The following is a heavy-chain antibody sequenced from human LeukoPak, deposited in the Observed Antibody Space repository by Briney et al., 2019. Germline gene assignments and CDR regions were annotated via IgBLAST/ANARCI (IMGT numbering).Heavy chain of an antibody. CDR2: ISSSGSTI. CDR3: ARDGYDYIWGSYRTSPNALDY. J-gene: IGHJ4*02. CDR1: GFTFSSYE. V-gene: IGHV3-48*03. D-gene: IGHD3-16*02. Sequence: PGGSLRLSCAASGFTFSSYEMNWVRQAPGKGLEWVSYISSSGSTIYYADSVKGRFTISRDNARNSLYLHMNSLRAEDTAVYYCARDGYDYIWGSYRTSPNALDYWGQGTLVTVSS.